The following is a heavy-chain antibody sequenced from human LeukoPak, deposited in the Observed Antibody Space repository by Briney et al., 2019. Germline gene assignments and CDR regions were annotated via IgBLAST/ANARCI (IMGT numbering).Heavy chain of an antibody. CDR3: ARDGQQLPFDY. CDR1: GFTFSSYS. CDR2: ISSSSSHI. Sequence: GGSLRLSCAASGFTFSSYSMNWVRQAPGKGLEWVSSISSSSSHIYYAGSVKGRFTISRDNAKNSLYLQINSLRAEDMAVYYCARDGQQLPFDYWGQGTLVTVSS. D-gene: IGHD6-13*01. V-gene: IGHV3-21*01. J-gene: IGHJ4*02.